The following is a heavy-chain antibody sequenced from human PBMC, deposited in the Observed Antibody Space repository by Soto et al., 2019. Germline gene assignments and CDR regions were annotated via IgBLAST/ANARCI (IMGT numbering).Heavy chain of an antibody. J-gene: IGHJ4*02. V-gene: IGHV3-48*03. Sequence: GGSLRLACAASGFSFSSYQMSWCRHAPGKGLEXVSYISSTGSSIYYADSVKGRFTISRDTAKNSVYLQMNSLRAEDTDVYYCARDTWAGGGSLPFDYWGQGRLVTVSS. CDR1: GFSFSSYQ. CDR2: ISSTGSSI. D-gene: IGHD2-15*01. CDR3: ARDTWAGGGSLPFDY.